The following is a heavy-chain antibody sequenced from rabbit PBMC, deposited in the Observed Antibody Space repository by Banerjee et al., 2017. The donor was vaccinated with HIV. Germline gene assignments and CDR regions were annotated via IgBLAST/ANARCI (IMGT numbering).Heavy chain of an antibody. CDR1: GIDFSSYYY. D-gene: IGHD1-1*01. Sequence: QSLEESGGDLVKPGASLTLTCTASGIDFSSYYYMCWVRQAPGKGLELIGCVYTGSGSAWYANWAKGRFTISKTSSTTVTLQMTSLTAADTATYFCARYYTTGSGWYIQYCNLWGQGTLVTVS. J-gene: IGHJ4*01. CDR3: ARYYTTGSGWYIQYCNL. V-gene: IGHV1S40*01. CDR2: VYTGSGSA.